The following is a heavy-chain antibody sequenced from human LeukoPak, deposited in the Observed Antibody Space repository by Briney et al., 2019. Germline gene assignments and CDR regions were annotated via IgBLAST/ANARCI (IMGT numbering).Heavy chain of an antibody. V-gene: IGHV4-59*12. Sequence: PSETLSLTCTVSGGSISSYYWSWIRQPPGKGLEWIGYIYYSGSTNYNPSLKSRVTISVDTSKNQFSLKLSSVTTADTAVYYCASGSPDYDILTGYYYYYYMDVWGKGTTVTVSS. D-gene: IGHD3-9*01. J-gene: IGHJ6*03. CDR2: IYYSGST. CDR3: ASGSPDYDILTGYYYYYYMDV. CDR1: GGSISSYY.